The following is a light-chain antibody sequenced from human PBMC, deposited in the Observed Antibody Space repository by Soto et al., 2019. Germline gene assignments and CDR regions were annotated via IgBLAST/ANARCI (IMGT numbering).Light chain of an antibody. V-gene: IGKV1-5*03. J-gene: IGKJ4*01. CDR1: QTISSW. Sequence: QMTQSPSSLSASVGDSFTITCRASQTISSWLAWYQQKPGKAPKLLIYKASTLKSGVPSRFSGSGSGTEFTLTISSLQPDDFATYYCQQYNSYSLTFGGGTKVDI. CDR3: QQYNSYSLT. CDR2: KAS.